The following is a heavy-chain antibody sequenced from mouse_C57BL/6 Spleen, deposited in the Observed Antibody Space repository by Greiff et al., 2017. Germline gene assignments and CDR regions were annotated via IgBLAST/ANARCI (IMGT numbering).Heavy chain of an antibody. V-gene: IGHV1-9*01. CDR1: GYTFTDYW. Sequence: QVQLKQSGAELMKPGASVKLSCKATGYTFTDYWIEWVKQRPGHGLEWIGEILPGSGSTNYNEKFKGKATFTADTSSNTAYMQLSSLTTEDSAIYYCASSTYYDYDGYGMDDWGQGTSVTVSS. J-gene: IGHJ4*01. CDR3: ASSTYYDYDGYGMDD. D-gene: IGHD2-4*01. CDR2: ILPGSGST.